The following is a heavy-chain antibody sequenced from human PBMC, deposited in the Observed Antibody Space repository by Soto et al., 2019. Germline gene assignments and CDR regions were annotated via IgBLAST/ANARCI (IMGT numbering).Heavy chain of an antibody. CDR3: ARAGTNWNPTNDAFDI. Sequence: GASVKVSCKASGYTFTGYYMHWVRQAPGQGLEWMGWINPNSGGTNYAQKFQGWVTMTRDTSISTAYMELSRLRSDDTAVYYCARAGTNWNPTNDAFDIWGQGTMVTVSS. D-gene: IGHD1-20*01. CDR1: GYTFTGYY. CDR2: INPNSGGT. J-gene: IGHJ3*02. V-gene: IGHV1-2*04.